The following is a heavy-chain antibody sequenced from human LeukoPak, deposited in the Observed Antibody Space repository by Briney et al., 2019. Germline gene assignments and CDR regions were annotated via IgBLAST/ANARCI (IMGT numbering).Heavy chain of an antibody. CDR1: GGSISSSGYY. V-gene: IGHV4-39*01. J-gene: IGHJ4*02. D-gene: IGHD2-2*01. Sequence: SETLSLTCTVSGGSISSSGYYWGWIRQPPGKGLEWIGSIYYSGSTYYNPSLKSRVTISVDTSKNQFSLKLGSVTAADTAVYYCARGVAVAPATHHYFDYWGQGSLVTVSS. CDR2: IYYSGST. CDR3: ARGVAVAPATHHYFDY.